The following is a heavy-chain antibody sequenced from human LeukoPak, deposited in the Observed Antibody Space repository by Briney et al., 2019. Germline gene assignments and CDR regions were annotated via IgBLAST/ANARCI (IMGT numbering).Heavy chain of an antibody. CDR2: IIPILGIA. Sequence: SVKVSGKASGYTFTSYGISWVRQAPGQGLEWMGRIIPILGIANYAQKFQGRVTITADKSTSTAYMELSSLRSEDTAVYYCARGNYEGRQVDYWGQGTLVTVSS. D-gene: IGHD4-4*01. CDR3: ARGNYEGRQVDY. CDR1: GYTFTSYG. J-gene: IGHJ4*02. V-gene: IGHV1-69*04.